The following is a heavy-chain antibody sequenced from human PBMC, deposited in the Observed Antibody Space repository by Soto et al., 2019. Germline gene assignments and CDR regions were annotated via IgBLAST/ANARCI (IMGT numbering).Heavy chain of an antibody. CDR1: GFTFSSYS. CDR3: AREGWDIVVVPSAMLYYYYMDV. Sequence: GGSLRLSCAASGFTFSSYSMNWVRQAPGKGLEWVSYISSSSSTIYYADSVKGRFTISRDNAKNSLYLQMNSLRAEDTAVYYCAREGWDIVVVPSAMLYYYYMDVWDTGTTVPVSS. CDR2: ISSSSSTI. J-gene: IGHJ6*03. D-gene: IGHD2-2*01. V-gene: IGHV3-48*01.